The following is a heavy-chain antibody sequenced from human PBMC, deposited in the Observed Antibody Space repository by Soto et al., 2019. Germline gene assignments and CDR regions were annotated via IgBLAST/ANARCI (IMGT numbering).Heavy chain of an antibody. Sequence: QVQLQQWGAGLLKPSETLSLTCAVYGGSFSGYQWSWIRQTPGKGLEWIGEINDSGNINYNPSLKSRVTILVDTAKKQISLKLSSVTAADPAVYYCARGLIVWFGELSRRGGYYYYMDVWGKGTTVTVSS. J-gene: IGHJ6*03. D-gene: IGHD3-10*01. V-gene: IGHV4-34*01. CDR1: GGSFSGYQ. CDR2: INDSGNI. CDR3: ARGLIVWFGELSRRGGYYYYMDV.